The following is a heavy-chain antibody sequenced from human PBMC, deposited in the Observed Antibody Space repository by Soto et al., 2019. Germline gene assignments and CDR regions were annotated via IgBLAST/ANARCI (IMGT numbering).Heavy chain of an antibody. J-gene: IGHJ6*02. V-gene: IGHV1-3*01. CDR1: GYTFTSYA. CDR3: ARGSMNNYYYYGMDV. Sequence: QVQLVQSGAEVNKPGASVKVSCKASGYTFTSYAMHWVRQAPGQRLAWMGWINAGNGNTKYSQKFQGRVTITRDTSASTAYMELSSLRSEDTAVYYCARGSMNNYYYYGMDVWGQGTTVTVSS. CDR2: INAGNGNT.